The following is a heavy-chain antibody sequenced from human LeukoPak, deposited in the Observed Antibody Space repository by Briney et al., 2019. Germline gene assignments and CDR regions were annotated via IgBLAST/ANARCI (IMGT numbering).Heavy chain of an antibody. D-gene: IGHD6-13*01. V-gene: IGHV3-30*02. Sequence: GGSLRLSCAASGFTFSSYGMHWVRQAPGKGLEWVAFIRYDGSNKYYADSVKGRFTISRDNSKNTLYLQMNSLRAEDTAVYYCAKDGSSSWSQFDYWGQGTLITVSS. CDR1: GFTFSSYG. CDR2: IRYDGSNK. CDR3: AKDGSSSWSQFDY. J-gene: IGHJ4*02.